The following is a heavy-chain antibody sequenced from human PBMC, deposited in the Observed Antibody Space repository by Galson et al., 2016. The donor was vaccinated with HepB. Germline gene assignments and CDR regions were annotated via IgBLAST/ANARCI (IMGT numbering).Heavy chain of an antibody. CDR3: ARLHPYCRGGSCYRIGWFDP. CDR1: GGSISSSY. V-gene: IGHV4-59*01. J-gene: IGHJ5*02. D-gene: IGHD2-15*01. Sequence: SETLSLTCTVSGGSISSSYWSWIRQPPGKGLEWIGYIYYSGSTDYNPSPKRRVIISVDTSKNQFSLKMSSVTAAATAVYYCARLHPYCRGGSCYRIGWFDPWGQGTLVTVSS. CDR2: IYYSGST.